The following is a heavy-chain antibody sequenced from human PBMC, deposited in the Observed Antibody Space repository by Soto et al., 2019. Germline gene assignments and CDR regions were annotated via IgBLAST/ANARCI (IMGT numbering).Heavy chain of an antibody. V-gene: IGHV3-21*01. CDR1: GFTFSSYS. D-gene: IGHD3-22*01. Sequence: GGSLRLSCAASGFTFSSYSMNWVRQAPGKGLEWVSSISSSSSYIYYADSVKGRFTISRDNAKNSLYLQMNSLRADDTAVYYCARDPVLRITMIVERGFDIWGQGTMVTVSS. CDR2: ISSSSSYI. J-gene: IGHJ3*02. CDR3: ARDPVLRITMIVERGFDI.